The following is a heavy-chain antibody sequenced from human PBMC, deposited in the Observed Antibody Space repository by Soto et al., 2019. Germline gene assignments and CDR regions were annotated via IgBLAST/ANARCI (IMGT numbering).Heavy chain of an antibody. CDR2: ISSGSSNI. J-gene: IGHJ4*02. D-gene: IGHD2-15*01. V-gene: IGHV3-21*01. CDR3: ASATVVAATFDF. CDR1: GFAFRSYN. Sequence: EVQLVESGGGLVKPGGSLTLSCVASGFAFRSYNMNWVRQAPGKGLEWVASISSGSSNIYYADSVKGRFTISRDNAKNSLFLQMASLRAEDSAVYYCASATVVAATFDFWGQGTLVTVSS.